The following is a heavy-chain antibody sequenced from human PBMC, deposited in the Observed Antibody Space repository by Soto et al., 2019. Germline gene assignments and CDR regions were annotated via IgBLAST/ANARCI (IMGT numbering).Heavy chain of an antibody. CDR3: ARDRRAYYGDGDY. Sequence: SETLSLTCAVSGYSISSGYYWGWIRQPPGKGLEWIGSIYHSGSTYYNPSLKSRVTISVDTSKNQFSLKLSSVTAADTAAYYCARDRRAYYGDGDYWGQGTQVTVSS. CDR1: GYSISSGYY. V-gene: IGHV4-38-2*02. J-gene: IGHJ4*02. CDR2: IYHSGST. D-gene: IGHD4-17*01.